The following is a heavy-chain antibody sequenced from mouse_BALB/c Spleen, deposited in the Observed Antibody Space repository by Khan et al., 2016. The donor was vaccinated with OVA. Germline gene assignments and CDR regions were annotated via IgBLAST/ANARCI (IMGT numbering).Heavy chain of an antibody. CDR3: ARWFDGYSSLYAMDY. V-gene: IGHV2-6*02. CDR2: IWSDGST. CDR1: GFSLTSYG. J-gene: IGHJ4*01. Sequence: VQPQESGPGLVAPSQSLSITCTVSGFSLTSYGVHWVRQPPGKGLEWLVVIWSDGSTNYNSVLKSRLSISKDNSKSQVFLKMNSLQTDDTAIYYCARWFDGYSSLYAMDYWGQGTSVTVSS. D-gene: IGHD2-3*01.